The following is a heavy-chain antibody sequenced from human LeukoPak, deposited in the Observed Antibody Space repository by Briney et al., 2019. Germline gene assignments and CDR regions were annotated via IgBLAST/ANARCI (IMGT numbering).Heavy chain of an antibody. Sequence: GGSLRLSCAASGFTVSSNYMSWVRQAPGKGLEWVSVIYSGGSTYYADSVKGRFTISRDNSKNTLYLQMSSLRAEDTAVYYCAREPDSSGYYYYYGMDVWGQGTTVTVSS. CDR3: AREPDSSGYYYYYGMDV. CDR2: IYSGGST. V-gene: IGHV3-66*01. CDR1: GFTVSSNY. J-gene: IGHJ6*02. D-gene: IGHD3-22*01.